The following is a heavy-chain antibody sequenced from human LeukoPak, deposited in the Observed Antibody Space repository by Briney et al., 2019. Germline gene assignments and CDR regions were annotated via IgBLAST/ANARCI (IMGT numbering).Heavy chain of an antibody. V-gene: IGHV4-4*02. CDR1: GGSISSSNW. CDR3: AREGIAAAGTFDY. CDR2: IYHSGST. D-gene: IGHD6-13*01. Sequence: PLETLSLTCAVSGGSISSSNWWSWVRQPPGKGLEWIGEIYHSGSTNYNPSLKSRVTISVDKSKNQFSLKLSSVTAADTAVYYCAREGIAAAGTFDYWGQGTLVTVSS. J-gene: IGHJ4*02.